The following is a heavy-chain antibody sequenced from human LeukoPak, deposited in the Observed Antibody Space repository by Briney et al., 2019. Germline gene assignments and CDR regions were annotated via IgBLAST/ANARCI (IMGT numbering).Heavy chain of an antibody. CDR3: ARALLDAYSGYDVPDY. J-gene: IGHJ4*02. D-gene: IGHD5-12*01. Sequence: GGSLRLSCAASGFTFSSYGMHWVRQAPGKGLEWVAVISYDGSNKYYADSVKGRFIIFRDNSKNTLYLQMKSLRAEDTAVYYCARALLDAYSGYDVPDYWGQGTLVTVSS. CDR1: GFTFSSYG. CDR2: ISYDGSNK. V-gene: IGHV3-30*04.